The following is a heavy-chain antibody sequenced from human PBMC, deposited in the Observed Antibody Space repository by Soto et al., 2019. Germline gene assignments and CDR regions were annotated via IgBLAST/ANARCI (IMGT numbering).Heavy chain of an antibody. CDR1: GFTFRGYW. J-gene: IGHJ4*02. V-gene: IGHV3-7*05. CDR3: ARDPSRGGDFDY. CDR2: INQDGSEK. Sequence: EVHLEESGGGLVQPGGSLRLSCAASGFTFRGYWMNWVRQPPGKGLEWLGNINQDGSEKNHVDSVKGRFTISVDNSKNSLYLQINSLRAEDTAVYYCARDPSRGGDFDYWGQGTLVTVSS. D-gene: IGHD3-10*01.